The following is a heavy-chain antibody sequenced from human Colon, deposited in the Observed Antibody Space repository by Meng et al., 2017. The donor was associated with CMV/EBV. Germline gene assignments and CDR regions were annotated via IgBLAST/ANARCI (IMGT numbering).Heavy chain of an antibody. CDR3: VRRKLGTLFDH. CDR2: ISESGTTV. D-gene: IGHD1-26*01. Sequence: GESLKISCEASGFTFSDYFMTWIRQAPGKGLQWISYISESGTTVKYADSVKGRFTISRDNSKKSLYLHMSSLTAEDTAVYYCVRRKLGTLFDHWGQGALVTVSS. J-gene: IGHJ4*02. CDR1: GFTFSDYF. V-gene: IGHV3-11*01.